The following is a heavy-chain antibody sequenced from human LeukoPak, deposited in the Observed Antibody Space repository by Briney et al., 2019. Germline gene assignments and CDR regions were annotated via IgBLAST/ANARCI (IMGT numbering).Heavy chain of an antibody. D-gene: IGHD3-22*01. J-gene: IGHJ4*02. V-gene: IGHV4-39*01. Sequence: SETLSLTCTVSGGSISSSSYYWGWIRQPPGKGLEWIGSIYYSGSTYYNPSLKSRVTISVDTSKNQFSLKLSSVTAADTAVYYCARGGMLGYYYDSSGYYSGEYYFDYWGQGTLVTVSS. CDR3: ARGGMLGYYYDSSGYYSGEYYFDY. CDR1: GGSISSSSYY. CDR2: IYYSGST.